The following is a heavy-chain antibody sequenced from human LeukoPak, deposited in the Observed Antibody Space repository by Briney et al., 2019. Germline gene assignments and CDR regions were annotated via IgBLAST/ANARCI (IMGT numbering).Heavy chain of an antibody. V-gene: IGHV4-38-2*02. CDR3: ARVWYCSGGSCYWYFDL. D-gene: IGHD2-15*01. J-gene: IGHJ2*01. Sequence: SETLSLTCTVSGYSISSGYYWGWIRQPPGKGLEWIGSIYHSGSTYYNPSLKSRVTISVDTSKNQFSLKLSSVTAADTAVYYCARVWYCSGGSCYWYFDLWGRGTLVTVSS. CDR2: IYHSGST. CDR1: GYSISSGYY.